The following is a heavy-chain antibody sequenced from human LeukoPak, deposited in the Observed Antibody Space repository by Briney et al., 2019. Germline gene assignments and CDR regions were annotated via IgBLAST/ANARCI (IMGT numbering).Heavy chain of an antibody. CDR3: AKGRYSYGQYYFDY. Sequence: GGSLRLSCAASGFTFSSYAMSWVRQAPGKGLEWVSVISGSGGTTYYADSVKGRFTISRDDSKDTLYLQMNSLRAEDTAVYFCAKGRYSYGQYYFDYWGQGTLVTVST. CDR1: GFTFSSYA. J-gene: IGHJ4*02. CDR2: ISGSGGTT. V-gene: IGHV3-23*01. D-gene: IGHD5-18*01.